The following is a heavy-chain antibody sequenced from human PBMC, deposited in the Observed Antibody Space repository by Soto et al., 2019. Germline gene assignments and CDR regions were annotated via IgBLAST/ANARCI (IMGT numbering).Heavy chain of an antibody. J-gene: IGHJ4*02. D-gene: IGHD6-19*01. CDR3: ARDSVAGSYYFDY. CDR1: GFTFSSYS. CDR2: ISSGSGTI. V-gene: IGHV3-48*02. Sequence: EVQLVESGGGLVQPGGSLRLSCAASGFTFSSYSMNWVRQAPGKGLEWVSYISSGSGTIYYADSVKGRFTISRDNAKNSLYLQMNSLRDEDTAVYYCARDSVAGSYYFDYRGQGTLVTVSS.